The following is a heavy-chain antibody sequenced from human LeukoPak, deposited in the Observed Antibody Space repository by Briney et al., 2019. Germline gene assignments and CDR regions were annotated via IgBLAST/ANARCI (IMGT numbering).Heavy chain of an antibody. CDR1: GYTFTSYD. CDR2: MNPNSGNT. Sequence: ASVTVSCKASGYTFTSYDINWVRQATGQGLEWMGWMNPNSGNTGYAQKFQGRVTITRNTSISTAYMELSSLRSEDTAVYYCARDTVASSFDYWGQGTLVTVSS. J-gene: IGHJ4*02. V-gene: IGHV1-8*03. D-gene: IGHD4-23*01. CDR3: ARDTVASSFDY.